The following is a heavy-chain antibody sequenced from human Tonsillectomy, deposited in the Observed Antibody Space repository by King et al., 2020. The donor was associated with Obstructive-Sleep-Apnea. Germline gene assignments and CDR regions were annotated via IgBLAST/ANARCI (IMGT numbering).Heavy chain of an antibody. J-gene: IGHJ4*02. D-gene: IGHD4-17*01. CDR2: ISYDGTNK. CDR1: GFTFSSYA. Sequence: QLVPSGGGVVQPGRSLRLSCAASGFTFSSYAIHWVRQAPGKGLEWVTVISYDGTNKDYADSVKGRFTISRDNSKNTLYLQMNSLRAEDTAVYYCARDALPNDGDYYFDYWGQGTLVTVSS. V-gene: IGHV3-30*04. CDR3: ARDALPNDGDYYFDY.